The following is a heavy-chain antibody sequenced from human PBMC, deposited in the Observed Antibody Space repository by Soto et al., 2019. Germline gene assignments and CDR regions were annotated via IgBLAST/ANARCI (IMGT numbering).Heavy chain of an antibody. Sequence: QVQLQESGPGLVKPSQTLSLTCTVSGGSISSGGYYWSWIRQHPGKGPEWIGYIYYSGRTYYNPSLKSRVTMSVDTSKNQFSLMLSSMTAADTALYYCARSVDPWGQGTLVTVST. CDR2: IYYSGRT. V-gene: IGHV4-31*03. CDR1: GGSISSGGYY. J-gene: IGHJ5*02. CDR3: ARSVDP.